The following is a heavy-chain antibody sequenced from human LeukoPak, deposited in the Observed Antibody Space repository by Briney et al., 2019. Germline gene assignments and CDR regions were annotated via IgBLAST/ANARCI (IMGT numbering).Heavy chain of an antibody. CDR2: ISGTGIGT. CDR1: GFTFSSYA. V-gene: IGHV3-23*01. D-gene: IGHD3-10*01. CDR3: AKVRLVRGVMLPDCDY. J-gene: IGHJ4*02. Sequence: GGSLRLSCAASGFTFSSYAMSWVRLAPGKGLEWVSGISGTGIGTYYADSVKGRFTISRDNSKSTLYLQLNSLRAEDTAVYYCAKVRLVRGVMLPDCDYWGQGTLVTVSS.